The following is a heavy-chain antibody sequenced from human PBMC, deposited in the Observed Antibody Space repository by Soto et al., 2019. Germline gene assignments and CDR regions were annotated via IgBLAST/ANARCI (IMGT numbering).Heavy chain of an antibody. CDR1: GGSISSSNW. CDR3: ASLYYYDSSGGDGAFDI. CDR2: IYHSGST. Sequence: QVQLQESGPGLVKPSGTLSLTCAVSGGSISSSNWWSWVRQPPGKGLEWIGEIYHSGSTNYNPSLETRVTISVDKSKNPFSLKLRSGTAADTAVYYCASLYYYDSSGGDGAFDIWGQGTMVTVSS. J-gene: IGHJ3*02. V-gene: IGHV4-4*02. D-gene: IGHD3-22*01.